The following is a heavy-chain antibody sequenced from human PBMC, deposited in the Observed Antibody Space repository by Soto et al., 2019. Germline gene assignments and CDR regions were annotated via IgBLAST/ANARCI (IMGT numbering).Heavy chain of an antibody. J-gene: IGHJ3*02. V-gene: IGHV1-46*03. Sequence: ASVKVSCKASGYTFTSYYMHWVRQAPGQGLEWMGIINPSGGSTSYAQKFQGRVTMTRDTSTSTVYMELSSLRSEDTAVYYCAREVLSRRPGKVAFDIWGQGTMGTVSS. D-gene: IGHD3-16*02. CDR1: GYTFTSYY. CDR2: INPSGGST. CDR3: AREVLSRRPGKVAFDI.